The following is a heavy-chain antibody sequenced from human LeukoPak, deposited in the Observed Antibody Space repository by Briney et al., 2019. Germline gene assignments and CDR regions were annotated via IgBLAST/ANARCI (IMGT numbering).Heavy chain of an antibody. CDR1: GDSASPYF. D-gene: IGHD1-26*01. Sequence: PSETLSLTCSVSGDSASPYFWSWIRQPPGKGLEWIGYIYYSGSTYYNPSLKSRVTISVDTSKNQFSLKLSSVTAADTAVYYCAGEAVGATHAFDIWGQGTVVTVSS. J-gene: IGHJ3*02. CDR2: IYYSGST. CDR3: AGEAVGATHAFDI. V-gene: IGHV4-59*06.